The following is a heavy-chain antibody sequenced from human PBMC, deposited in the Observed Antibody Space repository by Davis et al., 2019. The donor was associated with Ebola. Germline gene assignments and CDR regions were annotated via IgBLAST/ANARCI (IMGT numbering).Heavy chain of an antibody. Sequence: LRLSCTVSGGSISSGDYYWSWIRQPPGKGLEWIGYIYYSGSTYYNPSLKSRVTMSVDTSKNQFSLKLSSVTAADTAVYYCASVGADGGGAFDIWGQGTMVTVSS. D-gene: IGHD1-26*01. CDR1: GGSISSGDYY. CDR2: IYYSGST. V-gene: IGHV4-30-4*01. CDR3: ASVGADGGGAFDI. J-gene: IGHJ3*02.